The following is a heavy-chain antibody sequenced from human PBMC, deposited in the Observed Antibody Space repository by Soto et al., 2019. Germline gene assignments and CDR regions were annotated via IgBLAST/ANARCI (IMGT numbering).Heavy chain of an antibody. CDR3: AGYDSSGYYGSESDY. J-gene: IGHJ4*02. V-gene: IGHV4-59*01. CDR1: GGSISSYY. CDR2: IYYSGST. Sequence: SETLSLTCTVSGGSISSYYWSWIRQPPGKGLEWIGYIYYSGSTNYNPSLKSRVTISVDTSKNQFSLKLSSVTAADTAVYYCAGYDSSGYYGSESDYWGQGTLVTVSS. D-gene: IGHD3-22*01.